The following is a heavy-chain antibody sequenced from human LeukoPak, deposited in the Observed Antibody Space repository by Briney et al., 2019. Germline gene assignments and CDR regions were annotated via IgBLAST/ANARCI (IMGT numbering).Heavy chain of an antibody. CDR2: IREDGNEK. Sequence: GGSLRLSCVASGFTLSSYWMSWVRQAPGKGLEWVANIREDGNEKYYVDSVKGRFTISRDNAKNSLWLQMNSLRAEDTAVYYCARASYHYDSSNSKGAFDIWGQGTMVTVSS. D-gene: IGHD3-22*01. CDR3: ARASYHYDSSNSKGAFDI. CDR1: GFTLSSYW. V-gene: IGHV3-7*01. J-gene: IGHJ3*02.